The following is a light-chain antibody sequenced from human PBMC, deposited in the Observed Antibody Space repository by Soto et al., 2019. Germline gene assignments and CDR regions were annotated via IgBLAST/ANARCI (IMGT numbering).Light chain of an antibody. J-gene: IGKJ1*01. CDR2: DAS. CDR1: RSVGSY. CDR3: QQRSNWPVT. V-gene: IGKV3-11*01. Sequence: EIVLTQSPGPLSLSPGERATLSCRASRSVGSYLAWSQQKPGKAPRLLIYDASTRATGISARFSGSGSGTDFTLTISSLEPEDFAVYYCQQRSNWPVTFGQGTKVEVK.